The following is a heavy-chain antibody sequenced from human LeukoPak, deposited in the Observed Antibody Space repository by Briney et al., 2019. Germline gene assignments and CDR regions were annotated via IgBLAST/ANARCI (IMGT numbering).Heavy chain of an antibody. CDR2: INQDGSDK. J-gene: IGHJ3*02. V-gene: IGHV3-7*01. CDR3: ASDPLTISAYDAFNI. D-gene: IGHD3-9*01. Sequence: GGSLRLTCVASEFTFSTYWMSWVRQAPGKGLEWVANINQDGSDKYYVDSVKGRLTISRDNAKKSLYLQMNSLRVGDTAVYYCASDPLTISAYDAFNIWGQGTVVTVSS. CDR1: EFTFSTYW.